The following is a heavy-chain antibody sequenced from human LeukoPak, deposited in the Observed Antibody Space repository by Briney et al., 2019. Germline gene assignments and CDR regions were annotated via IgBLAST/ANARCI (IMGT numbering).Heavy chain of an antibody. J-gene: IGHJ4*02. V-gene: IGHV1-18*01. CDR1: GYTFTSYV. D-gene: IGHD2-2*01. Sequence: ASEKVSCKASGYTFTSYVISWVRHAPGQGVEWMGWISAYNGNTNFAQKLQGRVTMTTATSTSTAYMELRSLRSDDSAVYYCAREGGDCSSTSCYWGTLDCDYWGQGTLVTVSS. CDR3: AREGGDCSSTSCYWGTLDCDY. CDR2: ISAYNGNT.